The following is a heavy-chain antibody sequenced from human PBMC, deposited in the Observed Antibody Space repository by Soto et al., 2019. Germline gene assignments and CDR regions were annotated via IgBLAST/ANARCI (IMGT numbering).Heavy chain of an antibody. CDR2: IDPNTGAT. Sequence: QVQLVQSGAEVKKPGASLRVSCKASGFSFTNFGIHWVRQASGQGLEWVGWIDPNTGATVFVQKFQGRASMSTNTSTSTAYMEVSGLRVDDTAVYYGARGRGGAAEGGLDQWGQGTVVIVST. D-gene: IGHD6-13*01. V-gene: IGHV1-8*01. CDR3: ARGRGGAAEGGLDQ. CDR1: GFSFTNFG. J-gene: IGHJ4*02.